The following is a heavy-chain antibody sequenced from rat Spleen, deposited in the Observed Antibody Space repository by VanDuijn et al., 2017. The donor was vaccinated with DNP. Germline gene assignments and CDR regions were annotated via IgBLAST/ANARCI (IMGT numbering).Heavy chain of an antibody. V-gene: IGHV3-1*01. CDR3: ARWSNWGGFDY. CDR2: ISYSGST. D-gene: IGHD5-1*01. Sequence: EVQLQESGPGLVKPSQSLSLTCSVTGYSITSNYWGWIRKFPGNKMEWTGYISYSGSTRYNPSLKSRISITRNTSKNQFFLQLNSVITEDTATYYCARWSNWGGFDYWGQGVMVTVSS. CDR1: GYSITSNY. J-gene: IGHJ2*01.